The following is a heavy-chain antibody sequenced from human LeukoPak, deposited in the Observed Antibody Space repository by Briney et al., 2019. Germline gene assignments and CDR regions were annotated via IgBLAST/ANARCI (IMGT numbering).Heavy chain of an antibody. Sequence: PGRSLRLSCTASGFTFISYAMHWVRQAPGKGLEWMAVISYDGSNKYYADSVKGRFTISRDNSKNTLYLQMNSLRAEDTAVYYCAKEGLLWFGELFGNENWFDPWGQGTLVTVSS. CDR3: AKEGLLWFGELFGNENWFDP. V-gene: IGHV3-30-3*01. J-gene: IGHJ5*02. D-gene: IGHD3-10*01. CDR2: ISYDGSNK. CDR1: GFTFISYA.